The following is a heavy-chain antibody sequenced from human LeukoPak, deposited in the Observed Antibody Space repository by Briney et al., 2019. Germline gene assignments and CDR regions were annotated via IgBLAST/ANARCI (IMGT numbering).Heavy chain of an antibody. CDR2: INPSGGST. CDR3: ARDMVAVAGIYLDHGWFDP. D-gene: IGHD6-19*01. V-gene: IGHV1-46*01. CDR1: GYTFTSYY. J-gene: IGHJ5*02. Sequence: ASVKVSCKASGYTFTSYYMHWVRQAPGQGLEWMGIINPSGGSTSYAQKFQGRVTMTRDTSKNQFSLKLSSVTAADTAVYYCARDMVAVAGIYLDHGWFDPWGQGTLVTVSS.